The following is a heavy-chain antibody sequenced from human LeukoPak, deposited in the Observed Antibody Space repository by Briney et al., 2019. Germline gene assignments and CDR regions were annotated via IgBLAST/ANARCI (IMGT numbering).Heavy chain of an antibody. CDR3: AKDPYGSGNSNCFDP. J-gene: IGHJ5*02. V-gene: IGHV3-9*01. CDR2: ISWNSGSI. D-gene: IGHD3-10*01. CDR1: GFTFDDYA. Sequence: GGSLRLSCVASGFTFDDYAMHWVRHATGKGLEWVSGISWNSGSIVYADSVRGRFTISRDNAKNSLYLQMNSLRAEDTALYYCAKDPYGSGNSNCFDPWGQGTLVTVSS.